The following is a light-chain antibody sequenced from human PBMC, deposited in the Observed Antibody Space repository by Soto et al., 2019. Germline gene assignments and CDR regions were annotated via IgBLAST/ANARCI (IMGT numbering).Light chain of an antibody. CDR2: GAS. Sequence: EIVLTQSPGTLSLSPGERATLSCRASQSVSSSYLAWYQQKPGQAPRLLIYGASSRATGIPDRFSGSGSGTDFTLTISSLEPEDFAVYYCPQYGSSSSFGQGTRLEIK. V-gene: IGKV3-20*01. CDR1: QSVSSSY. J-gene: IGKJ5*01. CDR3: PQYGSSSS.